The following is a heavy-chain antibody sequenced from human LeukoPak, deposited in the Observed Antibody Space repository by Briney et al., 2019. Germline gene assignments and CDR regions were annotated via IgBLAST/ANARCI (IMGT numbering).Heavy chain of an antibody. Sequence: SETLSLTCAVSGDSISSNNWWSWVRQPPGKGLEWIGEINHSGSTNYNPSLKSRVTISVDTSKNQFSLKLSSVTAADTAVYYCARGRGYCSGGSCWFDYWGQGTLVTVSS. D-gene: IGHD2-15*01. V-gene: IGHV4-4*02. CDR1: GDSISSNNW. CDR3: ARGRGYCSGGSCWFDY. J-gene: IGHJ4*02. CDR2: INHSGST.